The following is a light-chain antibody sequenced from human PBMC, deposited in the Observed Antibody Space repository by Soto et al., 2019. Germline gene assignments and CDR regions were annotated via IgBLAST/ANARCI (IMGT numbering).Light chain of an antibody. CDR2: KAS. CDR3: QKYSTYPYI. V-gene: IGKV1-5*03. Sequence: DIQMTQSPSSLSASVGDRVTITCRASQSISSYLNWYQQKPGKAPKLLIYKASTLESGVPSRFSGGGLGTEFSLNITSLQPDDFATYYCQKYSTYPYICGQGNKGDIK. J-gene: IGKJ2*01. CDR1: QSISSY.